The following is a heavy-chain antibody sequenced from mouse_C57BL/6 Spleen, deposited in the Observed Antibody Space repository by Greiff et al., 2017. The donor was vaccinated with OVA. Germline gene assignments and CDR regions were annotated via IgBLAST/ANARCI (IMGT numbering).Heavy chain of an antibody. D-gene: IGHD2-3*01. J-gene: IGHJ2*01. V-gene: IGHV5-16*01. Sequence: EVNVVESEGGLVQPGSSMKLSCTASGFTFSDYYMAWVRQVPEKGLEWVANINYDGSSTYYLDSLKSRFIISRDNAKNILYLQMSRLKSEDTATYYCARWLLGGYFDYWGQGTTLTVSS. CDR1: GFTFSDYY. CDR3: ARWLLGGYFDY. CDR2: INYDGSST.